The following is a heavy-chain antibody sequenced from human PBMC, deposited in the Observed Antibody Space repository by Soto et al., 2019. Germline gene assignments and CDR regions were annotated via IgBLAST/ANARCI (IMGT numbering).Heavy chain of an antibody. Sequence: PLAALSLTCGVSGYSAIRRDYYWAWFRQPPGKGPEWLGSMFYSGLTCYNMSLKSRVILSVDTSKNHFSVRLNSVTAADTAVYYCAPLTVSLSGPYGIHVWGQGTTVTVSS. CDR1: GYSAIRRDYY. CDR3: APLTVSLSGPYGIHV. CDR2: MFYSGLT. D-gene: IGHD2-15*01. V-gene: IGHV4-39*01. J-gene: IGHJ6*02.